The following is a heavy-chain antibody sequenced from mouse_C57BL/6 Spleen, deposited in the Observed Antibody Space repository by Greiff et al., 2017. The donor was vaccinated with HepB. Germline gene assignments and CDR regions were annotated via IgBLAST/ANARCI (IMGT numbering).Heavy chain of an antibody. CDR1: GYTFTSYW. J-gene: IGHJ2*01. V-gene: IGHV1-64*01. D-gene: IGHD1-1*01. CDR3: ARSSTVVAPFDY. CDR2: IHPNSGST. Sequence: QVQLKQPGAELVKPGASVKLSCKASGYTFTSYWMHWVKQRPGQGLEWIGMIHPNSGSTNYNEKFKSKVTLTVDKSSSTAYMQLSSLTSEDSAVYYCARSSTVVAPFDYWGQGTTLTVSS.